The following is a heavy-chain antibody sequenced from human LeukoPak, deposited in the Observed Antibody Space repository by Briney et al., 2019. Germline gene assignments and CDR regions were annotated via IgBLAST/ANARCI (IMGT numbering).Heavy chain of an antibody. CDR3: ARFYDSSGFDY. J-gene: IGHJ4*02. V-gene: IGHV4-61*08. D-gene: IGHD3-22*01. Sequence: SQTLSLTCTVSGGSISSGDYYWGWIRQPPGKGLEWIGYIYYSGSTNYNPSLKSRVTISVDTSKNQFSLKLSSVTAADTAVYYCARFYDSSGFDYWGQGTLVTVSS. CDR2: IYYSGST. CDR1: GGSISSGDYY.